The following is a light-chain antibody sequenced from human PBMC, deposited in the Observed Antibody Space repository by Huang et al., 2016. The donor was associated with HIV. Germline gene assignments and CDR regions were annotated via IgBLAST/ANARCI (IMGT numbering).Light chain of an antibody. CDR3: QQYGSSPTT. J-gene: IGKJ2*01. CDR1: QDIDNNY. V-gene: IGKV3-20*01. Sequence: EIVLTQSPGTLSLSPGERVTLSCRANQDIDNNYLAWYRQKRGQAPTLLIFAESRRATCIPDRFSGSGSGTECTLSISRLEPEDFAVFYCQQYGSSPTTFGQGTKLEIK. CDR2: AES.